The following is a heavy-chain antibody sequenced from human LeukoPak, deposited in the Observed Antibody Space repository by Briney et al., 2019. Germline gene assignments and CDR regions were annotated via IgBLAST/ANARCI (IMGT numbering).Heavy chain of an antibody. V-gene: IGHV3-7*01. J-gene: IGHJ4*02. D-gene: IGHD3-22*01. CDR1: GFTFDTFW. CDR3: AVPYYYDSSGLDY. Sequence: GGSVRLSCAASGFTFDTFWVNWVRQAPGKGLEWVANIKQDGSEKYYVDSVKGRFTISRDNAKNSLYLHMNSLRAEDTAVYYCAVPYYYDSSGLDYWGQGTLVTVSS. CDR2: IKQDGSEK.